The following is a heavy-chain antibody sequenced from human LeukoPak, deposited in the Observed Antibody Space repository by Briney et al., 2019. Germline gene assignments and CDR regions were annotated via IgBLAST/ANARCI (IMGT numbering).Heavy chain of an antibody. CDR1: GYTFTSYY. D-gene: IGHD6-19*01. CDR3: ASGGWLLYFQH. Sequence: ASVKVSCKASGYTFTSYYMHWVRQAPGQGLEWMGIINPSGGSTSYAQKFQGRVTMTRDASTSTVYMELSSLRSEDTAVYYCASGGWLLYFQHWGQGTLVTVSS. CDR2: INPSGGST. J-gene: IGHJ1*01. V-gene: IGHV1-46*01.